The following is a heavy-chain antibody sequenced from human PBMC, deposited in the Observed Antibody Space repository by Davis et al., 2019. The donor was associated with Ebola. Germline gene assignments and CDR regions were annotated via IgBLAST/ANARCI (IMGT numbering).Heavy chain of an antibody. D-gene: IGHD6-6*01. CDR2: IYYSGST. J-gene: IGHJ6*02. Sequence: SETLSLTCTVSGGSVSNYYWSWIRQPPGKGLEWIGYIYYSGSTNYNPSLKSRVSISVDTSKNQFSLKLSSVTAADTAVYYCAVAARYYYYGMDVWGQGTTVTVSS. CDR3: AVAARYYYYGMDV. V-gene: IGHV4-59*02. CDR1: GGSVSNYY.